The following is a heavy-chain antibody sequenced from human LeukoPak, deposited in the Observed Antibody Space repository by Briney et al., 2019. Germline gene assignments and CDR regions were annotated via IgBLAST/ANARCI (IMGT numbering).Heavy chain of an antibody. J-gene: IGHJ4*02. CDR2: TYYRSKWYN. Sequence: SETLSLTCTVSGGSISSYYWNWIRQSPSRGLEWLGRTYYRSKWYNDYAVSVKSRITINPDTSKNQFSLQLNSVTPEDTAVYYCARSGIAAAGTTDYWGQGTLVTVSS. CDR1: GGSISSYY. V-gene: IGHV6-1*01. D-gene: IGHD6-13*01. CDR3: ARSGIAAAGTTDY.